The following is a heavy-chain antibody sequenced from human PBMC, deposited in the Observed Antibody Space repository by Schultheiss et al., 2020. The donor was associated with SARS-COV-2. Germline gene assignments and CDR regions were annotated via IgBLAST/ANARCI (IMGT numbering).Heavy chain of an antibody. CDR2: ISSSSSTI. J-gene: IGHJ6*03. CDR3: ARTSAPADYYYMDV. CDR1: GFTFSSYA. Sequence: GGSLRLSCAASGFTFSSYAMHWVRQAPGKGLEWVSYISSSSSTIYYADSVKGRFTISRDNAKNSLYLQMNSLRAEDTAVYYCARTSAPADYYYMDVWGKGTTVTGSS. V-gene: IGHV3-48*04. D-gene: IGHD6-6*01.